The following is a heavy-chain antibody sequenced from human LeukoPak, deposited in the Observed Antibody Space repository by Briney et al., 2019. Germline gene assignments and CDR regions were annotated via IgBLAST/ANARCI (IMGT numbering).Heavy chain of an antibody. V-gene: IGHV3-21*01. J-gene: IGHJ4*02. CDR1: GFTFSTYS. CDR3: ARDAFSDGSSYFFSY. D-gene: IGHD2-15*01. CDR2: ISSRSHI. Sequence: PGGSLRLSCAASGFTFSTYSMNWVRQAPGKGLEWVSSISSRSHIYYADSVKGRFTISRDNAKNSLYLQMNSLRAEDTAVYYCARDAFSDGSSYFFSYWGQGTVVTVSS.